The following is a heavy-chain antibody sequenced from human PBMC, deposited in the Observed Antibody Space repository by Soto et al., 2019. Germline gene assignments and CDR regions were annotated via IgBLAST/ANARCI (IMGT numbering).Heavy chain of an antibody. CDR1: GGSISSYY. J-gene: IGHJ3*02. CDR2: IYYSGST. CDR3: ARDRFDAFDI. V-gene: IGHV4-59*01. Sequence: SETLSLTCTVSGGSISSYYWSWIRQPPGKGLEWIGYIYYSGSTNYNPSLKSRVTISVDTSKNQFSLKLSSVAAADTAVYYCARDRFDAFDIWGQGTMVTVSS.